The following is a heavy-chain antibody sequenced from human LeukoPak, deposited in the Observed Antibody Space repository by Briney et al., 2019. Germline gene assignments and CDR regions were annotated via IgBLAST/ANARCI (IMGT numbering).Heavy chain of an antibody. J-gene: IGHJ4*02. CDR3: AHGSPYYYDSSGYPVSSCDY. D-gene: IGHD3-22*01. Sequence: SVKVSCKASGGTFSSYAISWVRQAPGQGLEWMGRIIPMFGTANYAQKFQGRVTITADKSTSTAYMELSSLRSEDTAVYYCAHGSPYYYDSSGYPVSSCDYWGQGTLVIVSS. V-gene: IGHV1-69*06. CDR1: GGTFSSYA. CDR2: IIPMFGTA.